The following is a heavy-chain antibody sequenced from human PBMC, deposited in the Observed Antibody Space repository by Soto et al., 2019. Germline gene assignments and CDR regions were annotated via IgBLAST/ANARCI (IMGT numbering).Heavy chain of an antibody. CDR1: GFTFSSYG. D-gene: IGHD2-21*02. CDR2: ISYAGTNK. CDR3: AKDIDDGGNSWAFDY. Sequence: QVQLVASGGGVVQPGRSLSLSCAASGFTFSSYGMHWVRLAPGKGLEWVAVISYAGTNKYYADSVKGRCTISRDNSENTLYLQMNSLRAEDTAVYYCAKDIDDGGNSWAFDYWGQGTLVTVSS. V-gene: IGHV3-30*18. J-gene: IGHJ4*02.